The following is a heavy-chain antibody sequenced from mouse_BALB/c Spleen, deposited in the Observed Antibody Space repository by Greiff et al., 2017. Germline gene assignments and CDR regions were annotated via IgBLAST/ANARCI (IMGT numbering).Heavy chain of an antibody. V-gene: IGHV1-4*02. D-gene: IGHD1-1*01. Sequence: QVQLKQSAAELARPGASVKMSCKASGYTFTSYTMHWVKQRPGQGLEWIGYINPSSGYTEYNQKFKDKTTLTADKSSSTAYMQLSSLTSEDSAVYYCAIYYYGSSDYWGQGTTLTVSS. CDR2: INPSSGYT. CDR3: AIYYYGSSDY. J-gene: IGHJ2*01. CDR1: GYTFTSYT.